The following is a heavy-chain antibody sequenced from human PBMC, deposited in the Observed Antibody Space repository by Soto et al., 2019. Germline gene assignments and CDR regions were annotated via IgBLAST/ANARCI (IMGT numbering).Heavy chain of an antibody. CDR2: ISGSGGST. CDR1: GFTFSSYA. CDR3: ATTTYCSSTSCYVAVLLYPVDY. J-gene: IGHJ4*02. D-gene: IGHD2-2*01. V-gene: IGHV3-23*01. Sequence: EVQLLESGGGLVQPGGSLRLSCAASGFTFSSYAMSWVRQAPGKGLEWVSAISGSGGSTYYADSVRGRFTISRDNSKKTLYLQMNSLRAEYTDVYYCATTTYCSSTSCYVAVLLYPVDYWGQGTLVTVSS.